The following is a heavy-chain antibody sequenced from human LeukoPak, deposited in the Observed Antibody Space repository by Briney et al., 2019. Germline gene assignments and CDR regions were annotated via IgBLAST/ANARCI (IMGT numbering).Heavy chain of an antibody. CDR1: GYTFTNYD. D-gene: IGHD1-26*01. V-gene: IGHV1-8*01. CDR3: ARVTRSIDY. J-gene: IGHJ4*02. CDR2: MNPKSGYT. Sequence: GASVRVSCKASGYTFTNYDINWVRQATGQGLEWMGWMNPKSGYTGYAQKFQGRVTMTRDTSISTAYMELGSLRSEDTAVYYCARVTRSIDYWGQGTLVTVSS.